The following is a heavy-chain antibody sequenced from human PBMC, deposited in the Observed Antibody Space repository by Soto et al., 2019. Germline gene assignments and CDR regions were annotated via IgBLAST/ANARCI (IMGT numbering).Heavy chain of an antibody. J-gene: IGHJ4*02. Sequence: SETLSLTCTVSGGSVSNSNYYWGWIRQSPGKGLEWIGSVYYRGRSYSKSSVKSRVTISVDTSKNQFSLNLNSVTASDTTVYFCVSQRTSVLTQAYFDYWGPGALVTVSS. CDR3: VSQRTSVLTQAYFDY. CDR2: VYYRGRS. V-gene: IGHV4-39*01. D-gene: IGHD2-8*01. CDR1: GGSVSNSNYY.